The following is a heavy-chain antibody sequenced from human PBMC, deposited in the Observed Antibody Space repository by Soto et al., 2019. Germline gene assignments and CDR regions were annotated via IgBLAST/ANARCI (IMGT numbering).Heavy chain of an antibody. J-gene: IGHJ6*02. V-gene: IGHV1-18*04. Sequence: GASAKVSCKASGYTFTSYGISWVRQAPGQGLEWMGWISAYNGNTNYAQKLQGRVTMTTDTSTSTAYMELRSLRSDDTAVYYCARYGGYCSGGSCYSSDYGMDVWGQGTTVTVSS. CDR1: GYTFTSYG. D-gene: IGHD2-15*01. CDR2: ISAYNGNT. CDR3: ARYGGYCSGGSCYSSDYGMDV.